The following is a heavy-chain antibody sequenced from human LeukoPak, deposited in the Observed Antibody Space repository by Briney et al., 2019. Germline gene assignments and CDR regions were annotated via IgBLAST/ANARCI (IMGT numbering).Heavy chain of an antibody. CDR1: GFTFSDYY. J-gene: IGHJ4*02. D-gene: IGHD1-26*01. Sequence: GESLRLSCAAAGFTFSDYYMNWARQAPGKGLEWVSFIDSTSTYIHYADSVKGRFTVSRDNAKNSLYLQMNSLRAEDTAVYYCAEGSGGPGYWGQGTLVTVSS. V-gene: IGHV3-21*01. CDR2: IDSTSTYI. CDR3: AEGSGGPGY.